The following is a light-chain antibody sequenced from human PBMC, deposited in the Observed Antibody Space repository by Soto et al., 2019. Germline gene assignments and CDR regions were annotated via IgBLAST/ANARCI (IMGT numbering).Light chain of an antibody. CDR1: QSVSSN. CDR2: DAS. Sequence: EILIAQSPATLSMSKGEIATLSCRASQSVSSNLAWYQQKPGQAPRLLIYDASNRATGIPARFSGSGSGTDFTLTISRLEPEDFAVYYCQQYGSPPWTFGQGTKV. CDR3: QQYGSPPWT. J-gene: IGKJ1*01. V-gene: IGKV3-20*01.